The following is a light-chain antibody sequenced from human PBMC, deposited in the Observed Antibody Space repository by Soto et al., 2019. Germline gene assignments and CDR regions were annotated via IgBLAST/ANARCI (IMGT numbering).Light chain of an antibody. V-gene: IGLV2-14*01. CDR1: SGDVAGYNY. CDR2: DVS. CDR3: SSHSSSXILHV. J-gene: IGLJ1*01. Sequence: QSVLTQPASVSGSPGQSITISCTGTSGDVAGYNYVSWFQQHPGKAPKLMIFDVSNRPSGVSNRFSGSKSGNTASLTISGLQAEDEADYYCSSHSSSXILHVFGTGTKVTVL.